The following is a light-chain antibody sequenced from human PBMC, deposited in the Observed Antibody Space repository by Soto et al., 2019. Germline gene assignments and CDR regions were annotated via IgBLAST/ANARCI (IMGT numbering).Light chain of an antibody. Sequence: EIVLTQSTGTLSLSPGERATLSCRASQSVSSSYLAWYQQKPGQAPRLLIYGASSRATGIPDRFSGSGSGTEFPLTISRLEPDDFATYYCQQYSGYSPRTFGQGTKLEIK. J-gene: IGKJ2*01. CDR3: QQYSGYSPRT. CDR2: GAS. CDR1: QSVSSSY. V-gene: IGKV3-20*01.